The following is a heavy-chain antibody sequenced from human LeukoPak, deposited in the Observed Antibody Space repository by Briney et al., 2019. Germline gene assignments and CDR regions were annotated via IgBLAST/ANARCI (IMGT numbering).Heavy chain of an antibody. Sequence: SQTLSLTCTVSGGSISSGGYDWSWIRQPPGKGLEWIGYIYHSGSTYYNPSLKSRVTMSVDTSKNQFSLKLSSVTAADTAVYYCARAIITIFGVVIIEYFDYWGQGTLLTVSS. J-gene: IGHJ4*02. CDR2: IYHSGST. CDR3: ARAIITIFGVVIIEYFDY. D-gene: IGHD3-3*01. V-gene: IGHV4-30-2*01. CDR1: GGSISSGGYD.